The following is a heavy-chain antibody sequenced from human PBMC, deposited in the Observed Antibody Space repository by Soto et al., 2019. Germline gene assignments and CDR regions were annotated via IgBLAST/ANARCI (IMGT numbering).Heavy chain of an antibody. Sequence: PSETLSLTCTVSGGSISSGGYYWSWIRQHPGKGLEWIGYIYYSGSTYYNPSLKSRVTISVDTSKNQFSLKLSSVTAADTAVYYCARSRVAGTGAYYFDYWGQGTLVTVSS. CDR2: IYYSGST. D-gene: IGHD6-19*01. CDR3: ARSRVAGTGAYYFDY. CDR1: GGSISSGGYY. V-gene: IGHV4-31*03. J-gene: IGHJ4*02.